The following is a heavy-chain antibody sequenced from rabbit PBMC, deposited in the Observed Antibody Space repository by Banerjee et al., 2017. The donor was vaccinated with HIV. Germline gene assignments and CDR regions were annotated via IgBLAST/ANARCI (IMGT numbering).Heavy chain of an antibody. D-gene: IGHD7-1*01. J-gene: IGHJ4*01. V-gene: IGHV1S47*01. CDR3: LRRWHSTDL. CDR1: GFDFSSYG. Sequence: QEQLVESGGGLVQPGGSLKLSCKASGFDFSSYGVSWVRQAPGKGLEWIGYITYGGSAYYASWVKGRFTISRDNAQNTVSLQLNSLTAADTATYVCLRRWHSTDLWCPGTLVTVS. CDR2: ITYGGSA.